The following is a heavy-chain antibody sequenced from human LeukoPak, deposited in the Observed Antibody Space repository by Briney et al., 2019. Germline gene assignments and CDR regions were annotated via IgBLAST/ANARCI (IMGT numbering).Heavy chain of an antibody. CDR1: GFTSSSYG. CDR2: IWYDGSNK. J-gene: IGHJ4*02. CDR3: AKGLVYYDSVWGSDRLGQGSYFDY. Sequence: GGSLRLSCAASGFTSSSYGMHWVRQAPGKGVEWVAFIWYDGSNKYYADSVKGRLTISRDNSKNTLYLQMNSLRAEDTAVYYCAKGLVYYDSVWGSDRLGQGSYFDYWGQGTLVTVSS. D-gene: IGHD3-16*02. V-gene: IGHV3-30*02.